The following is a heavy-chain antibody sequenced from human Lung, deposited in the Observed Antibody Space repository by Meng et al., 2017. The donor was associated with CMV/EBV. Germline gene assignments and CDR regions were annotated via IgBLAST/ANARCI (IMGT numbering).Heavy chain of an antibody. D-gene: IGHD3-3*01. V-gene: IGHV1-2*02. CDR3: AREVTCFDFWSGHGQRQNWFET. Sequence: ASXXVSXKASGYTFTGYYIHWVRQAPGEGLEWLGWINPDSGGTNFAQKFQDRVTMTRDTSITTAYMELTRLRSDDTAVYYCAREVTCFDFWSGHGQRQNWFETXGQGXMVTVSS. CDR2: INPDSGGT. CDR1: GYTFTGYY. J-gene: IGHJ5*02.